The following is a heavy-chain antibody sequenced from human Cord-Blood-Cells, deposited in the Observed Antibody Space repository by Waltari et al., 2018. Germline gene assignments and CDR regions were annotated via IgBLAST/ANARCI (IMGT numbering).Heavy chain of an antibody. V-gene: IGHV3-11*01. CDR2: ISSSGSTI. Sequence: RQAPGKGLEWVSYISSSGSTIYYADSVKGRFTISRDNAKNSLYLQMNSLRAEDTAVYYCARVFVAGYDFWSGYSFFDYWGQGTLVTVSS. D-gene: IGHD3-3*01. J-gene: IGHJ4*02. CDR3: ARVFVAGYDFWSGYSFFDY.